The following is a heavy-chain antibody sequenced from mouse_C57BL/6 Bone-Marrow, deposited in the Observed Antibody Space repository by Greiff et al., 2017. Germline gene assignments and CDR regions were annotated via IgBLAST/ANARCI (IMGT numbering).Heavy chain of an antibody. V-gene: IGHV1-69*01. Sequence: QVQLQQPGAELVMPGASVKLSCKASGYTFTSYWMPWVKQRPGQGLEWIGEIDPSDSYTNYNQKFKGNSTLTVDKSSSTAYMQRSSLTSEDSAVYYCARDSNCVGFAYWGQGTLVTVSA. D-gene: IGHD2-5*01. J-gene: IGHJ3*01. CDR1: GYTFTSYW. CDR2: IDPSDSYT. CDR3: ARDSNCVGFAY.